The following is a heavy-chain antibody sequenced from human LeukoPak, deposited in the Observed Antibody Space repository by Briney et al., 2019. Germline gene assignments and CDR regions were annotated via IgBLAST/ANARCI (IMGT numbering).Heavy chain of an antibody. CDR3: ARGRLWFGELVYFDY. Sequence: ASVKVSCKAPGYTFTSYDINWVRQATGQGLEWMGWMNPNSGNTGYAQKFQGRVTITRNTSISTAYMELSSLRSEDTAVYYCARGRLWFGELVYFDYWGQGTLVTVSS. CDR2: MNPNSGNT. D-gene: IGHD3-10*01. V-gene: IGHV1-8*03. CDR1: GYTFTSYD. J-gene: IGHJ4*02.